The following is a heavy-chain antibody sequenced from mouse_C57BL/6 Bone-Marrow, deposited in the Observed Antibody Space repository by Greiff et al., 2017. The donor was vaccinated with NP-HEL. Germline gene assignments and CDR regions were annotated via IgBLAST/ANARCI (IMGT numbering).Heavy chain of an antibody. J-gene: IGHJ1*03. CDR2: IRLKSDNYAT. CDR1: GFTFSNYW. Sequence: DVMLVESGGGLVQPGGSMKLSCVASGFTFSNYWMNWVRQSPEKGLEWVAQIRLKSDNYATHYAESVKGRFTISRDDSKSSVYLQMNNLRAEDTGIYYCTDYRYFDVWGTGTTVTVAS. V-gene: IGHV6-3*01. CDR3: TDYRYFDV. D-gene: IGHD2-12*01.